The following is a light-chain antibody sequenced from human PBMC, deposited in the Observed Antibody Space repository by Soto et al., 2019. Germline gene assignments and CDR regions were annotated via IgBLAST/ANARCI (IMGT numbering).Light chain of an antibody. V-gene: IGKV1-6*01. CDR1: QGTRND. Sequence: AIQMTQSPSSLSASLGDRVTITCRASQGTRNDLGWYQQEPGKAPKLLIYAASNLQSGVPSRFSGSGSGTDFTLRIRSLQPEDFATYYCLQDYNNPLAFGQGTQVEIK. CDR2: AAS. J-gene: IGKJ1*01. CDR3: LQDYNNPLA.